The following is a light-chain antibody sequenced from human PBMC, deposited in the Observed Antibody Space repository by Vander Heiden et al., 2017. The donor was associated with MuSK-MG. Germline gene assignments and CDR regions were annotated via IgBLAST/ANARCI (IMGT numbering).Light chain of an antibody. CDR3: QQYNSYSLT. J-gene: IGKJ4*01. Sequence: DIQMTPYPSTLSASVGDRVTITCRASQSISSWLAWYQQKPGKAPKLLIYDASSLESGVPSRFSGSGAGTEFTLTISSLQPDDFATYYCQQYNSYSLTFGGGTKVEIK. V-gene: IGKV1-5*01. CDR1: QSISSW. CDR2: DAS.